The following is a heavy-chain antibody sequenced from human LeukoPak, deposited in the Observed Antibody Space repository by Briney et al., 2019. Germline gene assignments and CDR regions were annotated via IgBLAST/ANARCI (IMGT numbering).Heavy chain of an antibody. Sequence: KPSETLSLTCAVYGGSFSGYYWSWIRQPPGKGLEWIGEINHSGSTNYNPSLKSRVTISVDTSKNQFSLKLSSVTAADTAVYYCASGWFGGAQDGWGQGTLVTVSS. V-gene: IGHV4-34*01. CDR2: INHSGST. CDR1: GGSFSGYY. J-gene: IGHJ4*02. D-gene: IGHD3-10*01. CDR3: ASGWFGGAQDG.